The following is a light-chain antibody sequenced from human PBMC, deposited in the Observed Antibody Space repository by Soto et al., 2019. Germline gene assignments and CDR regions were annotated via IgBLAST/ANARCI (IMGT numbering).Light chain of an antibody. CDR1: SRDVGGYNY. J-gene: IGLJ1*01. CDR3: SSYTSSSTLYV. CDR2: DVS. V-gene: IGLV2-14*01. Sequence: QSVRTQPASVSGSPGQAITISCTGTSRDVGGYNYVSWYQQHPGKAPKLMIYDVSNRPSGVSNRFSGSKSGNTASLTISGLQAEDEADYYRSSYTSSSTLYVFGTGTKVTVL.